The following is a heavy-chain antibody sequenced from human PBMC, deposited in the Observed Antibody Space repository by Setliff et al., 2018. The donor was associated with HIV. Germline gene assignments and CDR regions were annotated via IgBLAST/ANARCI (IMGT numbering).Heavy chain of an antibody. J-gene: IGHJ6*03. Sequence: PSETLSLTCTVSGGSISSYYWSWIRQPPGKGLEWIGYIYYSGSTNYNPSLKSRVTISVDTSKNQFSLKLSSVTAADTAVYYCARGDGTKYYYYCYMDVWGKGTTVTVSS. CDR3: ARGDGTKYYYYCYMDV. CDR1: GGSISSYY. D-gene: IGHD1-7*01. V-gene: IGHV4-59*01. CDR2: IYYSGST.